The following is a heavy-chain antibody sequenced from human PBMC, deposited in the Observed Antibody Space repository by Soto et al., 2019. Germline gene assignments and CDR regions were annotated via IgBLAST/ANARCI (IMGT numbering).Heavy chain of an antibody. CDR3: ARRRYGDY. J-gene: IGHJ4*02. CDR2: ISAHNGNT. CDR1: GYTFTSYG. Sequence: QVHLVQSGAEVKKPGASVKVSCKGSGYTFTSYGITWVRQAPGKGLEWMGWISAHNGNTDYAQKLQGRVTVTRDTSTSTAYMELRSLRSDDTAVDYCARRRYGDYWGQGALVTVSS. V-gene: IGHV1-18*01. D-gene: IGHD1-1*01.